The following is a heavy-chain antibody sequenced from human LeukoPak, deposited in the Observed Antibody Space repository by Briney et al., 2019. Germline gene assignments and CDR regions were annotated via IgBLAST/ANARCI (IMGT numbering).Heavy chain of an antibody. D-gene: IGHD1/OR15-1a*01. CDR2: IYYSGTT. V-gene: IGHV4-39*07. CDR3: ARKPIINNAWYYFDY. Sequence: SETLSLTCTVSGGSISTSRHFWAWIRQPPGKGLEWIATIYYSGTTYYNPSLKSRVTMSIDTSKNQFSLKLSSVTAADTAVYYCARKPIINNAWYYFDYWGQGTLVTVSS. CDR1: GGSISTSRHF. J-gene: IGHJ4*02.